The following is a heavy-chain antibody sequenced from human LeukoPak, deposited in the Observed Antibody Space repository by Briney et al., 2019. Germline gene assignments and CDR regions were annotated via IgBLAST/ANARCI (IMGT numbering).Heavy chain of an antibody. CDR3: ARGVDFWRKARPSMVINWFDP. CDR1: GGSISSGSYY. CDR2: IYTSGST. J-gene: IGHJ5*02. D-gene: IGHD3-3*01. V-gene: IGHV4-61*02. Sequence: SETLSLTCTVSGGSISSGSYYWSWIRQPAGKGLEWIGRIYTSGSTNYNPSLKSRVTISVDTSKNQFSLKLSSVTAADTAVYYCARGVDFWRKARPSMVINWFDPWGQGTLVTVSS.